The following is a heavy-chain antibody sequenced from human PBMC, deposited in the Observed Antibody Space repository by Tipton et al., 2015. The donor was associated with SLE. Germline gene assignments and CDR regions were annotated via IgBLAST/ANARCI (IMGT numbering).Heavy chain of an antibody. J-gene: IGHJ5*02. CDR1: GGSVSSSSKY. Sequence: TLSLTCTVSGGSVSSSSKYWAWIRQPPGKGLEWIGSIYYTGTTPYYNSFLKSRVTMSVDTSKNQFSLRLTSVTAADTGVYYCASGGFYGSGTYYGGWFDPWGQGTLVTVSS. V-gene: IGHV4-39*07. CDR2: IYYTGTTP. CDR3: ASGGFYGSGTYYGGWFDP. D-gene: IGHD3-10*01.